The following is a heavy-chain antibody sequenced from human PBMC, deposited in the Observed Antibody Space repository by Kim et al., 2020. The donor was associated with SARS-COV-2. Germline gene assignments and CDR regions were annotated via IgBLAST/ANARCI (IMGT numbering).Heavy chain of an antibody. Sequence: ADSVMSRFTISRDNAKNSLYLQMNSLRDEDTAVYYCARDGKKDGYNSGDYWGQGTLVTVSS. D-gene: IGHD5-12*01. J-gene: IGHJ4*02. CDR3: ARDGKKDGYNSGDY. V-gene: IGHV3-48*02.